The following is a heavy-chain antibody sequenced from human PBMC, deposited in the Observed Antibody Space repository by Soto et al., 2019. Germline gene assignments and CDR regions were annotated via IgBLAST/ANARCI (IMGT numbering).Heavy chain of an antibody. V-gene: IGHV2-5*01. CDR2: AYWNAGK. CDR3: AHRIAAPGRTLDS. D-gene: IGHD6-13*01. Sequence: QITLKDSGPTLVRPTQTLTLTCTVSGFSRRTDAVGVAWIRQFPGKALEWLGIAYWNAGKRYQPYLQPRRTNTRDTSQNQVVLPRTDMTPLDTATYLCAHRIAAPGRTLDSWGQGVLVTVSP. CDR1: GFSRRTDAVG. J-gene: IGHJ4*02.